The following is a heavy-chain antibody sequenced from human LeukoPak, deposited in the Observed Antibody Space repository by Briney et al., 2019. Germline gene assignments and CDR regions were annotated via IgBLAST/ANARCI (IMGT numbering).Heavy chain of an antibody. CDR1: GFPFNAYW. Sequence: GGSLRLSCAASGFPFNAYWMTWVRQAPGKGLEWVANIRQDGGTKYYVDSVKGRFTISRDNAMNSLYLQMNSLRAEDTAIYYCARSLPYGTTWYGRSDFWGQGTLVTVSS. CDR2: IRQDGGTK. J-gene: IGHJ4*02. CDR3: ARSLPYGTTWYGRSDF. D-gene: IGHD6-13*01. V-gene: IGHV3-7*03.